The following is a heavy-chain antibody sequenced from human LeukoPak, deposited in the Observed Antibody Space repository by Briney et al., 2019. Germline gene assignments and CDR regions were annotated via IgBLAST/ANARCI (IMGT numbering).Heavy chain of an antibody. CDR1: GYTFTGYY. J-gene: IGHJ4*02. CDR3: ARDRTYYYDSSGYYSD. Sequence: ASVKVSCKASGYTFTGYYMHWVRQAPGQGLEWMGWINPNSGGTNYAQKFQGRVTMTRDTSISTAYMELSGLRSDDTAVYYCARDRTYYYDSSGYYSDWGQGTLVTVSS. D-gene: IGHD3-22*01. CDR2: INPNSGGT. V-gene: IGHV1-2*02.